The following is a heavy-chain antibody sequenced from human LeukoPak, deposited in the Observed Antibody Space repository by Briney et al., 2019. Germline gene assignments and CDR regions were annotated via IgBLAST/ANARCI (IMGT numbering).Heavy chain of an antibody. V-gene: IGHV3-53*01. CDR1: GFTVSSNY. J-gene: IGHJ3*02. CDR2: IYSGGST. Sequence: GGSLRLSCAASGFTVSSNYMSWVRQAPGKGLEWVSVIYSGGSTYYADSVKGRFTISRDNSKNTLYLQMNSLRAEDTAVYYCARDGEYSSSSDAFDIWGQGTMVTVSS. D-gene: IGHD6-6*01. CDR3: ARDGEYSSSSDAFDI.